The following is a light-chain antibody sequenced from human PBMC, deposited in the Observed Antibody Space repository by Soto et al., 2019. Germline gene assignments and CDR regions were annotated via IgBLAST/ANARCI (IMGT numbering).Light chain of an antibody. J-gene: IGKJ3*01. CDR1: DSVRSH. CDR3: QHYDSWPLV. Sequence: EIVKAQSTATLSASQRESATLTSRASDSVRSHLAWYQQKPGQAPRLLIYPASTRATDIPARFSGSGSGTDFTLTISRLESDDFAVYYCQHYDSWPLVFGPGTTVEI. CDR2: PAS. V-gene: IGKV3-15*01.